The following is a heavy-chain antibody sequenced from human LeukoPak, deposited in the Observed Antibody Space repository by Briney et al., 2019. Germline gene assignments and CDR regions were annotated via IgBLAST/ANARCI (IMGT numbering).Heavy chain of an antibody. V-gene: IGHV4-61*01. J-gene: IGHJ4*02. CDR1: GGSVSSGSYY. CDR3: ARVLAGTTTDH. D-gene: IGHD1-14*01. CDR2: IYYSGST. Sequence: SETLSLTCTVSGGSVSSGSYYWSWIRQPPGKGLEWIGYIYYSGSTNYNPSLKSRVTISLDTPKNQFSLKLSSVTVADTAVYYCARVLAGTTTDHWGQGTLVTVSS.